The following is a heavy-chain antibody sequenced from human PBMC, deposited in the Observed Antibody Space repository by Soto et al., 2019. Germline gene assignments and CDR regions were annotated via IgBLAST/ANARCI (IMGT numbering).Heavy chain of an antibody. Sequence: EVQLVESGGDLGQPGGSLRLSCAASGFTFSSFWMHWVRQAPGKGLVWVSRINSDGSTTSYADSVKGRFTISRDNAKNTLYLQMSSLRAEDRAVYYCARDSYGGNSDFDYWGQGTLVTVSS. D-gene: IGHD4-17*01. CDR3: ARDSYGGNSDFDY. CDR1: GFTFSSFW. CDR2: INSDGSTT. J-gene: IGHJ4*02. V-gene: IGHV3-74*01.